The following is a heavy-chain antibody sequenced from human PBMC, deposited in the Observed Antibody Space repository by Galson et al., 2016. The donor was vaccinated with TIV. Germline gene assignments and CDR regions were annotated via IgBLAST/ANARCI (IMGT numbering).Heavy chain of an antibody. CDR3: ARTTGDSRNYGSCDY. V-gene: IGHV1-69*13. CDR1: GGTLSDFV. CDR2: IIPLFSTA. D-gene: IGHD3-10*01. Sequence: SVKVSCKASGGTLSDFVFSWVRQAPGQGLEWMGGIIPLFSTANYAQKFQGRVTITADESTSTAYMELSSLRSEDTAVYYCARTTGDSRNYGSCDYWGQGTLVTVSS. J-gene: IGHJ4*02.